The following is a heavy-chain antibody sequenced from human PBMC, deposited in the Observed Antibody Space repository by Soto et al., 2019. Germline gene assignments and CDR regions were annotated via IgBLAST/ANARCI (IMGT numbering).Heavy chain of an antibody. D-gene: IGHD6-6*01. CDR1: GFTFSSYA. J-gene: IGHJ6*02. V-gene: IGHV3-30-3*01. Sequence: QVQLVESGGGVVQPGRSLRLSCAASGFTFSSYAMHWVRQAPGKGLEWVAVISYDGSNKYYADSVKGRFTISRDNSKNTLYLQMNSLSAEDTAVYYCARDQGAGIAARLYYYGMDVWGQGTTVTVSS. CDR3: ARDQGAGIAARLYYYGMDV. CDR2: ISYDGSNK.